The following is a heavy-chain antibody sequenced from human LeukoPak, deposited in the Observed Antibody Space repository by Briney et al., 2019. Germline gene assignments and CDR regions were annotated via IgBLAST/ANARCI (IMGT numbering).Heavy chain of an antibody. V-gene: IGHV3-7*01. CDR2: IKQDGSEK. CDR1: GFTFSNYW. CDR3: ARPRYCSSISCYFHAFDV. J-gene: IGHJ3*01. D-gene: IGHD2-2*01. Sequence: GGSLRLSCAASGFTFSNYWLSWVRQVPGKGLEWVANIKQDGSEKYYVDSVKGRFTISRDNAKNSLYLQMNSLRAEDAAVYYCARPRYCSSISCYFHAFDVWGQGTMVTVSS.